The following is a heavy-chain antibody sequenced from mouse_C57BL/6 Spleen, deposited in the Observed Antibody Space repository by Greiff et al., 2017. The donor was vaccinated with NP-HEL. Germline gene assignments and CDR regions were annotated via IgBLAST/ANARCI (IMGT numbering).Heavy chain of an antibody. Sequence: EVHLVESGGGLVKPGGSLKLSCAASGFTFSDYGMHWVRQAPEKGLEWVAYISSGSSTIYYADTVKGRFTISRDNAKNTLFLQMTSLRSEDTAMYYCARGYDYYFDYWGQGTTLTVSS. CDR1: GFTFSDYG. D-gene: IGHD2-10*02. J-gene: IGHJ2*01. V-gene: IGHV5-17*01. CDR3: ARGYDYYFDY. CDR2: ISSGSSTI.